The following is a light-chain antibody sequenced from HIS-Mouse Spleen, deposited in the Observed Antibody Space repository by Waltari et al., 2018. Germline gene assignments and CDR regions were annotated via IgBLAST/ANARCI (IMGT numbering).Light chain of an antibody. J-gene: IGLJ2*01. CDR2: DVS. CDR1: CSDVGGYNY. V-gene: IGLV2-11*01. CDR3: CSYADSYTLV. Sequence: ATTQPRVVSGSARQAVTICCTGTCSDVGGYNYVSWYHQHPGKAPALMIYDVSKRRSGVPARFSGSKSGNTASLTISGLPAADEADYYCCSYADSYTLVFGGGTKLTVL.